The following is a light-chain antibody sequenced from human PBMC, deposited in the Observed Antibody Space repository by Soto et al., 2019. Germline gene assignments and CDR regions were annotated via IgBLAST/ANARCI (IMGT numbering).Light chain of an antibody. Sequence: QSALTQPASVSGSVGQSITISCTGTSSDVGAYNSVSWYQQYPVKAPKFIIYEVSKRPSGVSNLFSGSKSGYTASPTISGRPAEDDAYYFCSSYTAIGTLIFGGGTKVTVL. CDR2: EVS. J-gene: IGLJ2*01. CDR3: SSYTAIGTLI. V-gene: IGLV2-14*01. CDR1: SSDVGAYNS.